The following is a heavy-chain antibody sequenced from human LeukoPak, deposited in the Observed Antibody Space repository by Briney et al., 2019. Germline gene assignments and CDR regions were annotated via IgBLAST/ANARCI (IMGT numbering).Heavy chain of an antibody. J-gene: IGHJ4*02. CDR1: GFTFSNYA. V-gene: IGHV4-39*01. Sequence: GSLRLSCAASGFTFSNYAMSWVRQPPGKGLEWIGSIYYSGSTYYNPSLKSRVTISVDTSKNQFSLKLSSVTAADTAVYYCATPSSSWYRADYFDYWGQGTLVTVSS. CDR2: IYYSGST. D-gene: IGHD6-13*01. CDR3: ATPSSSWYRADYFDY.